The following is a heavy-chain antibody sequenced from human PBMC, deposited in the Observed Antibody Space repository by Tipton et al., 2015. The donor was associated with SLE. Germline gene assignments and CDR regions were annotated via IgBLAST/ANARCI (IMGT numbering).Heavy chain of an antibody. CDR1: GGSITSHY. V-gene: IGHV4-59*11. Sequence: TLSLTCTVSGGSITSHYWSWIRQPPGKGLEWIGYMYYTGSAHYNPSLRNRVTMSLDTSKNQFSLKLGSVTAADTAVYYCARRRGSSWYEDYFDYWGQGTLVTVSS. CDR3: ARRRGSSWYEDYFDY. D-gene: IGHD6-13*01. CDR2: MYYTGSA. J-gene: IGHJ4*02.